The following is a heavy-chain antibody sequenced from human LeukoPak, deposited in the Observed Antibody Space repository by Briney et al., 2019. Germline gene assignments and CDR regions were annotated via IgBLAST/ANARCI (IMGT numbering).Heavy chain of an antibody. CDR1: GFTFSSYA. D-gene: IGHD1-26*01. V-gene: IGHV3-23*01. CDR3: ARRWELHYFDY. Sequence: PGGSLRLSCAASGFTFSSYAMSWVRQAPGKGLEWVSAISGSGGSTYYADSVKGRFTISRDNAKNSLYLQMNSLRAEDTAVYYCARRWELHYFDYWGQGTLVTVSS. J-gene: IGHJ4*02. CDR2: ISGSGGST.